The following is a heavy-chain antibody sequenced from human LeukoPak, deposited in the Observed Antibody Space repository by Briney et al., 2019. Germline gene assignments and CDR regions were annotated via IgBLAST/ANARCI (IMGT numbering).Heavy chain of an antibody. V-gene: IGHV3-66*02. CDR2: INSGGNT. D-gene: IGHD4/OR15-4a*01. J-gene: IGHJ6*02. CDR3: ARDPVLPNGLDV. CDR1: GFTVNSDH. Sequence: GESLRLSCAASGFTVNSDHMTWVRQAPGKGPEWVSAINSGGNTYYADSVKGRFTISRDNPKNTLYLQMSSLGPEDTAVYYCARDPVLPNGLDVWGQGTTVTVSS.